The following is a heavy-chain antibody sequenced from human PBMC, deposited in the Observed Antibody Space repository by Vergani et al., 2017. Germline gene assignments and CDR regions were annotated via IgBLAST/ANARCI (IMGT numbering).Heavy chain of an antibody. CDR2: VDPEDGET. CDR1: GYTFTDHY. CDR3: ATPQTVTTGGMEV. J-gene: IGHJ6*02. Sequence: EVQLVQSGAEVKKPGATMKISCKVSGYTFTDHYMHWVKQAPGKGLEWMGLVDPEDGETIYAEKFKGRVTIAADTSTDTAHLELSGLRSEDTAVYYCATPQTVTTGGMEVWGQGP. V-gene: IGHV1-69-2*01. D-gene: IGHD4-17*01.